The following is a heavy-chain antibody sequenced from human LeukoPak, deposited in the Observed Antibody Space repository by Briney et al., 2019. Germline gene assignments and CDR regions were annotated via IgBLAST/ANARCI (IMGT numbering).Heavy chain of an antibody. Sequence: GGSLRLSCGASGFTFSDYWIHWVRQAPGKGLVWVSRINSDGSITNYADSVKGRFAISRDNAKNTQYLQMSSLRAEDTAGYYCARDRGPRTGFMVREAYDYWGQGTLVTVSS. D-gene: IGHD3-10*01. CDR3: ARDRGPRTGFMVREAYDY. V-gene: IGHV3-74*01. CDR2: INSDGSIT. J-gene: IGHJ4*02. CDR1: GFTFSDYW.